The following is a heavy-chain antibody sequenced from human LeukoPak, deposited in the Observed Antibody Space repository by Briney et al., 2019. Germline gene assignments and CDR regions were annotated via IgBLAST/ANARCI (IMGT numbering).Heavy chain of an antibody. CDR3: AGPAPDGYYDFWSGYYFDPGPRSYYMDV. J-gene: IGHJ6*03. CDR2: IYYSGSI. V-gene: IGHV4-28*05. CDR1: GYSISSSNW. D-gene: IGHD3-3*01. Sequence: KPSDTLSLTCAVSGYSISSSNWWGWIRQPPGKGLEWIGYIYYSGSIYYNPSLKSRVTMSVDTSKNQFSLKLSSVTAVDTAVYYCAGPAPDGYYDFWSGYYFDPGPRSYYMDVWGKGTTVTVSS.